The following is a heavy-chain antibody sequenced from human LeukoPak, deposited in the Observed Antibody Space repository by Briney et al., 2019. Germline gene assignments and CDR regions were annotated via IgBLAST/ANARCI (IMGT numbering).Heavy chain of an antibody. J-gene: IGHJ4*02. V-gene: IGHV3-49*03. CDR1: GFTFGDYA. Sequence: GGSLRLSCTASGFTFGDYAMSWIRQAPGKGLEWVGFIRSKAYGETADYAASVKGRFTISRDDSKAIAYLQTNSLKTEDTAVYHCTRDRGAYNLYDYWGQGTLVTVSS. D-gene: IGHD1-1*01. CDR2: IRSKAYGETA. CDR3: TRDRGAYNLYDY.